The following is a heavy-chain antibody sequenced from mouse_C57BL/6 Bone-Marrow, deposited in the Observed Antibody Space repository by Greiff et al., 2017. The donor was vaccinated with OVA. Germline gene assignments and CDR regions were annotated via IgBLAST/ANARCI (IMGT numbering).Heavy chain of an antibody. Sequence: VHVKQSGAELVRPGASVKLSCTASGFNIKDDYMHWVKQRPEQGLEWIGWIDPENGDTEYASKFQGKATITADTSSNTAYLQLSSLTSEDTAVYYCTSDYYGSSRAYWGQGTLVTVSA. J-gene: IGHJ3*01. CDR1: GFNIKDDY. V-gene: IGHV14-4*01. CDR3: TSDYYGSSRAY. CDR2: IDPENGDT. D-gene: IGHD1-1*01.